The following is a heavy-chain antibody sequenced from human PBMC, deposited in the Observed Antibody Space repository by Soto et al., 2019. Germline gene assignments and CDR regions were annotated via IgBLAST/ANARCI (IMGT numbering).Heavy chain of an antibody. CDR1: GDSVSSNSAA. CDR2: TYYRSKWYN. CDR3: ARVLPIVVVVDSLVTYNWFDP. V-gene: IGHV6-1*01. J-gene: IGHJ5*02. Sequence: PSQTLSLTCAISGDSVSSNSAAWNWIRQSPSRGLEWLGRTYYRSKWYNDYAISVKRRITINPDTSKNQFSLQLNTVTPEDTVVYYCARVLPIVVVVDSLVTYNWFDPWGQGTLVTVSS. D-gene: IGHD2-15*01.